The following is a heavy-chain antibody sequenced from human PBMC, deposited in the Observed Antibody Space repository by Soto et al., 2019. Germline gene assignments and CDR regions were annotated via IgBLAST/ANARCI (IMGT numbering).Heavy chain of an antibody. CDR1: GFTVSSNY. CDR3: ARDIYSYDPDAFDI. J-gene: IGHJ3*02. Sequence: EVQLVESGGGLIQPGGSLRLSCAASGFTVSSNYMSWVRQAPGKGLEWVSVIYSGGSTYDSDAVKGRFTISRDNSKNTLYHQRNSLRAEDTAVYYCARDIYSYDPDAFDIWGQGTMVTVSS. V-gene: IGHV3-53*01. D-gene: IGHD5-18*01. CDR2: IYSGGST.